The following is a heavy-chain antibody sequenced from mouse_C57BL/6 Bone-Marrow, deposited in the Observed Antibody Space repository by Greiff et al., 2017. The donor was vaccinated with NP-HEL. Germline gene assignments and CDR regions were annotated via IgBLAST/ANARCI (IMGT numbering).Heavy chain of an antibody. V-gene: IGHV5-16*01. J-gene: IGHJ1*03. CDR2: INHDGSST. D-gene: IGHD1-1*01. Sequence: DVKLVESEGGLVQPGSSMKLSCTASGFTFSDYYMAWVRQVPEQGLEWVANINHDGSSTYYLDSLKSRFIISRDKAKNILYLQMSSLKSEDTATYYCAREDTTVPYWYFDVWGTGTTVTVSS. CDR3: AREDTTVPYWYFDV. CDR1: GFTFSDYY.